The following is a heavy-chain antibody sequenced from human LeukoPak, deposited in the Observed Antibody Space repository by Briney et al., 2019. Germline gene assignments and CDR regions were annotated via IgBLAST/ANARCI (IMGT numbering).Heavy chain of an antibody. V-gene: IGHV1-69*13. D-gene: IGHD3-22*01. Sequence: SVKVSCKASGGTFSSYAISWVRQAPGQGLEWMGGIIPIFGTANYAQKFQGRVTITADESTSTAYMELSSLRSEDTAVYYCASLPNYYYDSSGYWVLDYWDQGTLVTVSS. J-gene: IGHJ4*02. CDR2: IIPIFGTA. CDR3: ASLPNYYYDSSGYWVLDY. CDR1: GGTFSSYA.